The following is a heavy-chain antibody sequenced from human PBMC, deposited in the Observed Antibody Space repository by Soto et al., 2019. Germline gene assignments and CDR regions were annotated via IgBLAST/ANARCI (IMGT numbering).Heavy chain of an antibody. CDR2: IYHSGST. D-gene: IGHD5-12*01. CDR3: ASGSSRDGYNPSTFDI. Sequence: SETLSLTCAVSGGSISSGGYSWSWIRRPPGKGLEWIGYIYHSGSTYYNPSLKSRVTISVDRSKNQFSLKLSSVTAADTAVYYCASGSSRDGYNPSTFDIWGQGTMVTVSS. V-gene: IGHV4-30-2*01. J-gene: IGHJ3*02. CDR1: GGSISSGGYS.